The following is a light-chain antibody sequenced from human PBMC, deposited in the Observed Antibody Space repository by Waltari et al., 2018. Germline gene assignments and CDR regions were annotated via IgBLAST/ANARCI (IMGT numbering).Light chain of an antibody. J-gene: IGLJ2*01. Sequence: QSALTQPPSASGSPGQSVTISCTGTSSDVGGYNYVHWHPHHPGKAPKRMIYEVTKRLAGVPVRFSGSKSGDTASLTVSGLQVDDEADYYCSSYAGRNNFVVFGGGTKLTVL. CDR3: SSYAGRNNFVV. CDR1: SSDVGGYNY. V-gene: IGLV2-8*01. CDR2: EVT.